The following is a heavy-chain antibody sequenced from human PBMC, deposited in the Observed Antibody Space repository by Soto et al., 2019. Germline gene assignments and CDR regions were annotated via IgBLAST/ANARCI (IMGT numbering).Heavy chain of an antibody. D-gene: IGHD5-12*01. J-gene: IGHJ2*01. CDR3: VSGNQRWLQLWYFDL. CDR2: IIPIFGTV. CDR1: AGTFSHYP. Sequence: QVQLVQSGAEVKKPGSSVKVSCKASAGTFSHYPISWVRQAPGQGLEWMGGIIPIFGTVNYAQKFASRVTITADESTSAVLMELRSLRSEDTAVYYCVSGNQRWLQLWYFDLWGRGTLVTVSS. V-gene: IGHV1-69*12.